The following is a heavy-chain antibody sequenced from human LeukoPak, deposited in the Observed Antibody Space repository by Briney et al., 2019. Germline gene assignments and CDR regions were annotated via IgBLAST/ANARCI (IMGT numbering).Heavy chain of an antibody. D-gene: IGHD3-9*01. V-gene: IGHV4-59*01. CDR1: GGSISSYY. Sequence: SETLSLTCTVSGGSISSYYWSWIRQPPGKGLEWIGYIYYSGSTNYNPSLKSRVTISVDTSKNQFSLKLSSVTAADTAYYYCARVQYYNILTGSFQYWGQGTLVTVSS. CDR3: ARVQYYNILTGSFQY. J-gene: IGHJ4*02. CDR2: IYYSGST.